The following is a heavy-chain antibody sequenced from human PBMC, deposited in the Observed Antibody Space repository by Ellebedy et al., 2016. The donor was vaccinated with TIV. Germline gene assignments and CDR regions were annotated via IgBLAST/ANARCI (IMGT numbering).Heavy chain of an antibody. D-gene: IGHD3-16*01. CDR3: LGNDYGDY. CDR1: GFTFSNAW. CDR2: IRKTIDGGLT. Sequence: GGSLRLXXAVSGFTFSNAWMSWVRQAPGKGLEWVGRIRKTIDGGLTEYAAPVKGRFTIPRDDSQNTLYLQMNSLKTEDTAVYYCLGNDYGDYWGQGTLVTVAS. J-gene: IGHJ4*02. V-gene: IGHV3-15*01.